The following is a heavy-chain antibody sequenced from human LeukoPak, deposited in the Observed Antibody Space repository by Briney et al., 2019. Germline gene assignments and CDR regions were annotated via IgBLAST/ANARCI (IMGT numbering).Heavy chain of an antibody. CDR2: ISTYNGNT. D-gene: IGHD3-22*01. V-gene: IGHV1-18*04. CDR3: AALETYYYDTSGYPFDY. J-gene: IGHJ4*02. Sequence: ASVKVSCKGSGYNFDRYGVNWVRQAPGQGLEWVGWISTYNGNTFYAQKFEGRVTMTTDTSTNTVYMDLRSLRSDDTAVYYCAALETYYYDTSGYPFDYWGQGTLVTVSS. CDR1: GYNFDRYG.